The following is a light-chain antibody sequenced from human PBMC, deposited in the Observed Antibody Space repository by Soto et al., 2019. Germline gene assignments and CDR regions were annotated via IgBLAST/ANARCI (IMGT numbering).Light chain of an antibody. CDR1: SSDVATYNY. V-gene: IGLV2-14*01. CDR2: EVT. Sequence: QPVLTQPASVSGSPGQSITISCTGTSSDVATYNYVSWYQQHPGKGPKLLIYEVTNRPSGVSHRFSGSKSGNTASLTISGLQAEDEADYYCSSYTSSSTVGVFGTGTKVTVL. J-gene: IGLJ1*01. CDR3: SSYTSSSTVGV.